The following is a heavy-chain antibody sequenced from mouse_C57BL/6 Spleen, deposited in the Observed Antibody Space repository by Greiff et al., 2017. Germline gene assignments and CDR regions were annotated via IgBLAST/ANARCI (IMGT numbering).Heavy chain of an antibody. Sequence: QVQLQQSGAELVRPGSSVKLSCKASGYTFTSYWMHWVKQRPIQGLEWIGNIDPSDSETHYNQKFKDKATLTVDKSSSTAYMQLSSLTSEDSAVYYCARKADGYYSDYWGQGTTLTVSS. CDR1: GYTFTSYW. J-gene: IGHJ2*01. CDR3: ARKADGYYSDY. V-gene: IGHV1-52*01. CDR2: IDPSDSET.